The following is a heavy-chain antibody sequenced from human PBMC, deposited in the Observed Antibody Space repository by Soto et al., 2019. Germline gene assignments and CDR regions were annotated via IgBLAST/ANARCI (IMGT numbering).Heavy chain of an antibody. CDR2: INHSGSA. D-gene: IGHD3-22*01. Sequence: SETLSLTCAVYGGSFSGYYWTWIRQPPGKGLEWIGEINHSGSANYDPSLKSRVTISVDTSKNQFSLKLRSVTAADTAVYYCARGIPMIVVVQSDAPDRYYFDSWGQGTLVTVS. CDR3: ARGIPMIVVVQSDAPDRYYFDS. V-gene: IGHV4-34*01. J-gene: IGHJ4*02. CDR1: GGSFSGYY.